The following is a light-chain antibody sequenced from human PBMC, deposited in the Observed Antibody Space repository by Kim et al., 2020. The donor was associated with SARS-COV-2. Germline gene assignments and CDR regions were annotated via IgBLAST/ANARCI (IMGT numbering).Light chain of an antibody. CDR3: QQYGTSPCT. V-gene: IGKV3-20*01. J-gene: IGKJ2*02. CDR2: DAS. CDR1: QSVASNY. Sequence: LSFSPGEPATLSCRASQSVASNYLAWYQQKPGQAPRLLIFDASTRATGISDRFSGSGSGTDFSLTISRLEPEDFAVYYCQQYGTSPCTFGQGTKLEI.